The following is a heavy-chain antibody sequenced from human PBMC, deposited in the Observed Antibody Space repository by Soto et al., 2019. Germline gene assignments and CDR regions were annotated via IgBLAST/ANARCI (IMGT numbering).Heavy chain of an antibody. CDR1: GFTFDDYA. Sequence: EVQLVESGGGLVQPGRSLRLSCAASGFTFDDYAMHWVRQAPGKGLEWVSGISWNSGSIGYADSVKGRFTISRDNAKNSLYLQMNSLRAEDTALYYCAKDRGGGDYGDYDGPIHTLYYYYMDVWGKGTTVTVSS. CDR2: ISWNSGSI. J-gene: IGHJ6*03. V-gene: IGHV3-9*01. CDR3: AKDRGGGDYGDYDGPIHTLYYYYMDV. D-gene: IGHD4-17*01.